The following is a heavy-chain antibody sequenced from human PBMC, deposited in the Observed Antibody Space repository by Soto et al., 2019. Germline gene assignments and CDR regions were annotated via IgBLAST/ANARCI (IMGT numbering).Heavy chain of an antibody. J-gene: IGHJ5*02. CDR3: ARNGFYGDYSSNYFDP. Sequence: GESLKISCKGSGYIFTSYWIDWVRQMPGKGLEWMGIIYPGDSDTKYSPSFQGQVTISADKSISTAYLQWSSLKASDTAIYYCARNGFYGDYSSNYFDPWGQGTLVTVSS. CDR1: GYIFTSYW. V-gene: IGHV5-51*01. CDR2: IYPGDSDT. D-gene: IGHD4-17*01.